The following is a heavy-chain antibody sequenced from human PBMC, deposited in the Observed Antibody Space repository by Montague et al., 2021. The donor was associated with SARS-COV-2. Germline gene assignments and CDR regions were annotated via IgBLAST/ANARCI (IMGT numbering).Heavy chain of an antibody. CDR1: GRSFSAYY. J-gene: IGHJ6*03. CDR2: INHGGST. CDR3: ARLGDGVVPSPILGVGPYYSYYYMDV. Sequence: SDTLSLTCAVHGRSFSAYYWNWIRQPPGKGLEWIGEINHGGSTNYSPSLKSRLTISADTSKNQFSLKLTSVAAADTAVYYCARLGDGVVPSPILGVGPYYSYYYMDVWGRGTTVTVSS. D-gene: IGHD3-10*01. V-gene: IGHV4-34*01.